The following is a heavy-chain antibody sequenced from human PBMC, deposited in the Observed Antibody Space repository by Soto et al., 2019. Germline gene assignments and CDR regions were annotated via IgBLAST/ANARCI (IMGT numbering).Heavy chain of an antibody. CDR3: AHIPNYYQYDWFDP. J-gene: IGHJ5*02. V-gene: IGHV2-5*02. CDR1: GFSLTTRGVG. CDR2: IYWDDDK. Sequence: QITLKESGPTLVKPTQTLPLTCTFSGFSLTTRGVGVGWIRQPPGKALACLALIYWDDDKRYSPSLQSRLSITKDTSKNQVVLTMTNVDPVDTATYYCAHIPNYYQYDWFDPWGQGTLVSVSS. D-gene: IGHD3-16*01.